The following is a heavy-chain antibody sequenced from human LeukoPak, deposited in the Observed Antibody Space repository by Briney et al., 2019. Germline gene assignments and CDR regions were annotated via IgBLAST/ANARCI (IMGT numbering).Heavy chain of an antibody. D-gene: IGHD6-19*01. CDR1: GYSISNGYY. J-gene: IGHJ4*02. V-gene: IGHV4-38-2*01. CDR3: ARLRRGIAVAGSRFDY. CDR2: IYHSGST. Sequence: SETLSLTCAGSGYSISNGYYWGWIRPPPGKGVEWIGSIYHSGSTYYNPSLKSRVTISVDTSKNQFSLKLSSVAAADAAVYYCARLRRGIAVAGSRFDYGGQGTLVTVSS.